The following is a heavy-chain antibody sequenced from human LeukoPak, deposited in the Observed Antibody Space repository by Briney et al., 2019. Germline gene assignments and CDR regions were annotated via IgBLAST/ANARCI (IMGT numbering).Heavy chain of an antibody. Sequence: GASVEVSCKASGYTFTSYYMHWVRQAPGQGLEWMGIINPSGGSTSYAQKFQGRVTMTRDTSTSTVYMELSSLRSEDTAVYYCARDYHDYGGNAYFDYWGQGTLVTVSS. V-gene: IGHV1-46*01. CDR2: INPSGGST. J-gene: IGHJ4*02. CDR3: ARDYHDYGGNAYFDY. CDR1: GYTFTSYY. D-gene: IGHD4-23*01.